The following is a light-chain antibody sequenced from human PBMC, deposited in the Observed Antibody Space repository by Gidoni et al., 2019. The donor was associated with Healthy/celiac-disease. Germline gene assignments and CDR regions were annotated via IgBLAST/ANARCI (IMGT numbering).Light chain of an antibody. CDR3: QQYGNRPLT. V-gene: IGKV1-33*01. Sequence: IQRTQSPSSLSASVGDSVTITCKASQDISNYLNWYQQKPGKAPKLLIYDASNLETGVPARFSGSGSWTEFTFTISSLQPEDISTYYCQQYGNRPLTFGRWTKLEIK. CDR2: DAS. CDR1: QDISNY. J-gene: IGKJ4*01.